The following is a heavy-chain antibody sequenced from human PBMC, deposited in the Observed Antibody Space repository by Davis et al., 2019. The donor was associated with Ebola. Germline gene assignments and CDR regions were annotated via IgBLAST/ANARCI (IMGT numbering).Heavy chain of an antibody. J-gene: IGHJ5*02. CDR3: ARERAAADL. CDR2: IYSGGST. V-gene: IGHV3-66*01. D-gene: IGHD6-13*01. Sequence: GESLKISCAASGFTFSNAWMSWVRQAPGKGLEWVSVIYSGGSTYYADSVKGRFTISRDNSKNTLYLQMNSLRAEDTAVYYCARERAAADLWGQGTLVTVSS. CDR1: GFTFSNAW.